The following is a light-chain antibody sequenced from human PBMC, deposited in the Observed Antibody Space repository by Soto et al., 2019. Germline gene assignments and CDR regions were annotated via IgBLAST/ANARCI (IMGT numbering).Light chain of an antibody. CDR3: QQYSTDPFT. Sequence: DIRMTQSPSTLSASVGDRVTLTCRASRSITNWLAWFQQKPGKAPKLLIYDASNLESGVPSRFSGSGSGTEFTLSISSLQPDDFGTYYCQQYSTDPFTFGPGTIVDLK. CDR1: RSITNW. V-gene: IGKV1-5*01. CDR2: DAS. J-gene: IGKJ3*01.